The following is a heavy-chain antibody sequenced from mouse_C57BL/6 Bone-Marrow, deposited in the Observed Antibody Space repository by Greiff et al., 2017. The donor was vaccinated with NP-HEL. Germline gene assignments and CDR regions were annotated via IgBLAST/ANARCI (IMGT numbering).Heavy chain of an antibody. CDR3: ARDRYRPGGNYWYFDV. CDR1: GYTFTGYW. CDR2: ILPGSGST. Sequence: VQLQQSGAELMKPGASVKLSCKATGYTFTGYWIEWVKQRPGHGLEWIGEILPGSGSTNYNEKFKGKATLTADTSSNTAYMQLSSLTTEDSAISYYARDRYRPGGNYWYFDVWGTGTTVTVSS. D-gene: IGHD2-14*01. J-gene: IGHJ1*03. V-gene: IGHV1-9*01.